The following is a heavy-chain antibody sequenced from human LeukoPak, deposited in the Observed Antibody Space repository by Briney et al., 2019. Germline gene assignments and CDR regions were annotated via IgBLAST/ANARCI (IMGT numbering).Heavy chain of an antibody. J-gene: IGHJ4*02. CDR3: ARRGSWYGY. D-gene: IGHD6-13*01. CDR2: IYYSGST. Sequence: SETLSLTCTVSGGSISSYYWSWIRQPPGKGLEWIGYIYYSGSTNYNPSLKSRVTISVDTSKNQFSLKLSSVTAADTAVYYCARRGSWYGYWGQGTLVTVSS. V-gene: IGHV4-59*08. CDR1: GGSISSYY.